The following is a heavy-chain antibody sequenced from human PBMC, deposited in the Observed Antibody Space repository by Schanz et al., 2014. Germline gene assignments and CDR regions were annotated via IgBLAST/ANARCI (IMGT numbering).Heavy chain of an antibody. Sequence: VQLQESGPRLVRPSETLSLNCTVSGGSFISYYWSWIRQPPGKGLEWIGYVSSTGSAESNPSLKSRVALSVDTSKNQSSLNLISVTAADTAVYYCARQGIGYQHGRYYYYMDVWGRGTTVTVSS. D-gene: IGHD2-2*01. CDR3: ARQGIGYQHGRYYYYMDV. CDR1: GGSFISYY. J-gene: IGHJ6*03. V-gene: IGHV4-59*01. CDR2: VSSTGSA.